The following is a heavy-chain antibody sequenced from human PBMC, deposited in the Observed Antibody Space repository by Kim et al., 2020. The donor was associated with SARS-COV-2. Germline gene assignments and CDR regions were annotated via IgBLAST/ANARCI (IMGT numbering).Heavy chain of an antibody. Sequence: SVKVSCKASGGSFGTYGYNWVRQAPGQGPEWVGGIIPLFGTPTYSQKYQGRVTITADRSTTTAPMERSGLSSEDTAVYYCARSFSELRHFD. CDR3: ARSFSELRHFD. D-gene: IGHD2-21*01. V-gene: IGHV1-69*06. CDR1: GGSFGTYG. J-gene: IGHJ4*01. CDR2: IIPLFGTP.